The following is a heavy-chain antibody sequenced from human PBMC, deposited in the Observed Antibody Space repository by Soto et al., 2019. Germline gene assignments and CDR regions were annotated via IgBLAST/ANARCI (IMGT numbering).Heavy chain of an antibody. CDR1: GGSISSSSYY. V-gene: IGHV4-39*01. D-gene: IGHD3-9*01. J-gene: IGHJ6*03. CDR3: ARHVAYYDILTGYSYYYYMDV. CDR2: IYYSGST. Sequence: QLQLQESGPGLVKPSETLSLTCTVSGGSISSSSYYWGWIRQPPGKGLEWIGSIYYSGSTYYNPSLKSRVTISVDTSKNQFSLKLSSVTAADTAVYYCARHVAYYDILTGYSYYYYMDVWGKGTTVTVSS.